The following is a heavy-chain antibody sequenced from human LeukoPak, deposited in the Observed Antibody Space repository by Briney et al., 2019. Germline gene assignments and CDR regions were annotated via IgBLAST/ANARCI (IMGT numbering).Heavy chain of an antibody. V-gene: IGHV4-4*07. J-gene: IGHJ4*02. D-gene: IGHD2-15*01. CDR3: ARGINEIGYCSGGSCEYFDY. CDR2: IHTSGST. CDR1: GGSISSYY. Sequence: SETLSLTCTVSGGSISSYYWSWIRQPAGKGLEWIGRIHTSGSTNYNPSLKSRVTMSVDTSKNQFSLKLSSVTAADTAVYYCARGINEIGYCSGGSCEYFDYWGQGTLVTVSS.